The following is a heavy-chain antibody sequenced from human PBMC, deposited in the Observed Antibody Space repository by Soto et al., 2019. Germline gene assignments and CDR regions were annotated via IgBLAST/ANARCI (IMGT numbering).Heavy chain of an antibody. CDR3: ARDCVLGTDYGDYRAFDI. J-gene: IGHJ3*02. V-gene: IGHV4-31*03. CDR1: GGSISGGGFF. CDR2: IYYRGTT. D-gene: IGHD4-17*01. Sequence: QVQLQESGPGLVKPSQTLSLTCTVSGGSISGGGFFWSWIRQHPGKGLEWLGSIYYRGTTYYSPSLKSRLTITVDTPKNQFSLKLTSVTAADTAMYYCARDCVLGTDYGDYRAFDIWGQGTMVTVSS.